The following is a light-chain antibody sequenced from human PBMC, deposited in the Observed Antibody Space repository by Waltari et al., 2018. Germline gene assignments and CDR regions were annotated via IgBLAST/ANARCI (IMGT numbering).Light chain of an antibody. CDR1: QSISTN. J-gene: IGKJ5*01. V-gene: IGKV3-15*01. CDR2: GAS. CDR3: QHYHNWPPIT. Sequence: EIVMTQSPATLSVSPGERATLSCRASQSISTNLAWYQQKPGQAPRPLIYGASTRATGFPARFSGSGFGTEFTLTISSLRSEDFAVYYCQHYHNWPPITFGQGTRLEIK.